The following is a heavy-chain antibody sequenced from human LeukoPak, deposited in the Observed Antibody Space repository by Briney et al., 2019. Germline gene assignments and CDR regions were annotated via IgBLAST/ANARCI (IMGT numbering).Heavy chain of an antibody. V-gene: IGHV3-23*01. D-gene: IGHD5-24*01. J-gene: IGHJ4*02. CDR1: GFTFSSYD. CDR3: VIDGYKPSQGGY. Sequence: PGGSLRLSCAASGFTFSSYDMRWVRQAPGKGLEWVSSISRSGSGTYYADSVKGRFTISRDNSKKTLDLHMHNLTAEDTAVYYCVIDGYKPSQGGYWGQGTLVTVSS. CDR2: ISRSGSGT.